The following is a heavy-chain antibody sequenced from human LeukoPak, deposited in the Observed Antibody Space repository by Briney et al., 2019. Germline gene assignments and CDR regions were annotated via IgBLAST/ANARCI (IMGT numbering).Heavy chain of an antibody. CDR3: ASLGATTLFGSY. J-gene: IGHJ4*02. CDR2: ISSSSSYI. D-gene: IGHD1-26*01. V-gene: IGHV3-21*01. CDR1: GFTFSSYS. Sequence: GGSLRLSCAASGFTFSSYSMNWVRQAPGKGLEWVSSISSSSSYIYYADSVKGRFTISRENAKNSLYLQMNRLRAEDTAVYYCASLGATTLFGSYWGQGTLVTVSS.